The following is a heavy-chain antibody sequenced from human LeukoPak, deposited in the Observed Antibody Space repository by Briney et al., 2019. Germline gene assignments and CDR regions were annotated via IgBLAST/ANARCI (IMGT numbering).Heavy chain of an antibody. V-gene: IGHV3-23*01. J-gene: IGHJ4*02. CDR1: GITLSNYG. D-gene: IGHD6-19*01. CDR2: ISGSGGST. CDR3: ARVGSVAGSDYLDY. Sequence: GGSLRLSCAVSGITLSNYGMSWVRQAPGKGLEWVAGISGSGGSTYYADSVKGRFTISRDNSKNTLYLQMISLRAEDTAVYYCARVGSVAGSDYLDYWGQGTLVTVSS.